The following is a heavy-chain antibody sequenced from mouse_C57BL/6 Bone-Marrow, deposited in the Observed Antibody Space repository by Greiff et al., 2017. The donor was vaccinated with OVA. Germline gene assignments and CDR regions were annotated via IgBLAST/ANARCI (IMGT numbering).Heavy chain of an antibody. CDR1: GYTFTSYG. V-gene: IGHV1-81*01. CDR3: ARKLTYYYGSSYWYFDV. Sequence: QVQLQQSGAELARPGASVKLSCKASGYTFTSYGISWVKQRTGQGLEWIGEIYPRSGNTYYNEKFKGKATLTADKSSSTAYMELRSLTSEDSAVYFCARKLTYYYGSSYWYFDVWGTGTTVTVSS. CDR2: IYPRSGNT. J-gene: IGHJ1*03. D-gene: IGHD1-1*01.